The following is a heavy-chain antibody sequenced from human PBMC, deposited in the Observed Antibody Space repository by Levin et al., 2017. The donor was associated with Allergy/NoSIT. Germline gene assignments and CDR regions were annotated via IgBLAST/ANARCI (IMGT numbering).Heavy chain of an antibody. V-gene: IGHV5-51*01. Sequence: LGESLKISCKASGYPFSSYWIGWVRQMPGKGLEWMGIIYPGDSDTRYSPSFQGQVTISADKSISTAYLHWSSLKDSDTAMYYCVRSRGLGYCSSTNCPNWFDTWGQGTQVTVSS. CDR1: GYPFSSYW. D-gene: IGHD2-2*01. CDR3: VRSRGLGYCSSTNCPNWFDT. J-gene: IGHJ5*02. CDR2: IYPGDSDT.